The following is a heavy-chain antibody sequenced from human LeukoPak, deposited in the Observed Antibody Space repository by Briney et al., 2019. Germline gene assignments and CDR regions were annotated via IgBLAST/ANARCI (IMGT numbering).Heavy chain of an antibody. V-gene: IGHV4-59*12. CDR3: ARVTPNYYGSGSHTGDAFDI. CDR1: GGSISSYY. Sequence: SETLSLTCTVSGGSISSYYWSWIRQPPGKGLEWIGYIYHSGSTYYNPSLKSRVTISVDRSKNQFSLKLSSVTAADTAVYYCARVTPNYYGSGSHTGDAFDIWGQGTMVTVSS. D-gene: IGHD3-10*01. CDR2: IYHSGST. J-gene: IGHJ3*02.